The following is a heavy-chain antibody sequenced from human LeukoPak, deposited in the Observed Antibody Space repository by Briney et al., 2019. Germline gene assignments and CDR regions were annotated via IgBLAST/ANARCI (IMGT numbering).Heavy chain of an antibody. D-gene: IGHD4-23*01. V-gene: IGHV5-51*01. J-gene: IGHJ3*02. CDR1: GYTFTNYW. Sequence: GESLKISCKGSGYTFTNYWIHWVRQMPGKGLEWMGNVYPGDSDTRYSPSFQGQVTISADKSIITTYLQWNSLKASDTAIYYCARQLDYGGFGAFGIWGQGTMVTVSS. CDR2: VYPGDSDT. CDR3: ARQLDYGGFGAFGI.